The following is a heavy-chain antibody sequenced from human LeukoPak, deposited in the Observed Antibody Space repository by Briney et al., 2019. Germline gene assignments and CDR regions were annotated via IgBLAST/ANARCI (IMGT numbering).Heavy chain of an antibody. CDR1: GFTFSSHA. Sequence: GGSLRLSCATSGFTFSSHAMNWVRQARGKGLEWVSYISSSSSTIYYADSVKGRFTISRDNAKNSVYLQMSSLRDEDTAVYYCARDGITMVRGVMIDFDYWGQGTRVTVSS. CDR2: ISSSSSTI. CDR3: ARDGITMVRGVMIDFDY. V-gene: IGHV3-48*02. J-gene: IGHJ4*02. D-gene: IGHD3-10*01.